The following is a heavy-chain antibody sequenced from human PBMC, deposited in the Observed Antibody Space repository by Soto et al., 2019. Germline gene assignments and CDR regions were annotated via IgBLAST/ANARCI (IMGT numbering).Heavy chain of an antibody. Sequence: EVQLLESGGGLVQPGGSLRLSCAASVFTFSSYALSWIRQAPGKGLEWVSAISGSGGSTYYADSVKGRFTISRDNSKNTLYLQMNSLRAEDTAVYYCACLRAGWFDPWGQGTLVTVSS. CDR3: ACLRAGWFDP. J-gene: IGHJ5*02. V-gene: IGHV3-23*01. CDR2: ISGSGGST. CDR1: VFTFSSYA.